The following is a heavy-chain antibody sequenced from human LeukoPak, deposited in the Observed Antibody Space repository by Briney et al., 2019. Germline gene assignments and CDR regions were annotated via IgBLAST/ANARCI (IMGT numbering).Heavy chain of an antibody. D-gene: IGHD1-26*01. J-gene: IGHJ1*01. CDR1: GFTFSGYS. V-gene: IGHV3-21*01. Sequence: KPGGSLRLSCVASGFTFSGYSMNWVRQAPGKGLEWVSSISAGGTYIYYPDSVEGRFTISRDNAKNSVYLQMASLRADDTAVYYCVRGINSGTPLEYFHHWGRGILVTVSS. CDR3: VRGINSGTPLEYFHH. CDR2: ISAGGTYI.